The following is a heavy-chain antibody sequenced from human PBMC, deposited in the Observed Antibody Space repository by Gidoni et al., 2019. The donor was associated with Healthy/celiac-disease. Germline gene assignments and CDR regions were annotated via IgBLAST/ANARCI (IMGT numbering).Heavy chain of an antibody. Sequence: EVQLVESGGGLVKPGGSLRLSCAASGFTFSNAWMNWVRQAPGKGLEWVGRIKSKTDGGTTDYAAPVKGRFTISRDDSKNTLYLQMNSLKTEDTAVYYCTTDLWDCSSTSCYNLLRDYWGQGTLVTVSS. V-gene: IGHV3-15*07. J-gene: IGHJ4*02. CDR2: IKSKTDGGTT. CDR1: GFTFSNAW. CDR3: TTDLWDCSSTSCYNLLRDY. D-gene: IGHD2-2*02.